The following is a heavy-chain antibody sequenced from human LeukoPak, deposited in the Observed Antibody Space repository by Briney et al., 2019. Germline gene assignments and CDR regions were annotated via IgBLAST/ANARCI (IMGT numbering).Heavy chain of an antibody. CDR1: GGTFSSYA. V-gene: IGHV1-69*05. D-gene: IGHD6-6*01. Sequence: ASVKVSCKASGGTFSSYAISWVRQAPGQGLEWMGGIIPIFGTANYAQKFQGRVTITTDESTSTAYMELSSLRSEDTAVYYCASGIAARNFDYWGQGTLVTVSS. CDR2: IIPIFGTA. CDR3: ASGIAARNFDY. J-gene: IGHJ4*02.